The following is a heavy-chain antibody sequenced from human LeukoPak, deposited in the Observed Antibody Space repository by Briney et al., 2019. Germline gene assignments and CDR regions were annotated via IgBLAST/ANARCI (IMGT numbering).Heavy chain of an antibody. V-gene: IGHV1-46*01. J-gene: IGHJ4*02. D-gene: IGHD3-10*01. CDR3: ARDVKDGITMVRGVLGFDY. CDR2: INPSGYST. CDR1: GYTFTSYY. Sequence: ASVKVSCKASGYTFTSYYMHWVRQAPGQGLEWMGIINPSGYSTSYAQKFQGRVTMTRDMSTSTVYMELSSLRSEDTAVYYCARDVKDGITMVRGVLGFDYWGQGTLVTVPS.